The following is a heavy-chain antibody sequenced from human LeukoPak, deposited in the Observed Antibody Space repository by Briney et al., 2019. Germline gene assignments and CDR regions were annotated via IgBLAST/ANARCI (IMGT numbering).Heavy chain of an antibody. CDR2: ISGSGGST. CDR3: AKELTLWFGEPIDY. D-gene: IGHD3-10*01. Sequence: GGSLRLSCAASGFTFSSYAMSWVRQAPGKGLEWVSAISGSGGSTYYADSVEGRFTISRDNSKNTLYLQMNSLRAEDTAVYYCAKELTLWFGEPIDYWGQGTLVTVSS. J-gene: IGHJ4*02. V-gene: IGHV3-23*01. CDR1: GFTFSSYA.